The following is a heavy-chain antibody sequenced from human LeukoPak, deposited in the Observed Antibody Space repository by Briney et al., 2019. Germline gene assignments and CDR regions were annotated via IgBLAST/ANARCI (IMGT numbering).Heavy chain of an antibody. CDR2: ISGSGGST. V-gene: IGHV3-23*01. J-gene: IGHJ4*02. Sequence: GGSLRLSCAASGFTFSSYAVSWVRQAPGKGLEWVSAISGSGGSTYYADSVKGRFTISRDNSKNTLYLQMNSLRAEDTAVYYCAKGNYGSGSYFDYWGQGTLVTVSS. CDR1: GFTFSSYA. D-gene: IGHD3-10*01. CDR3: AKGNYGSGSYFDY.